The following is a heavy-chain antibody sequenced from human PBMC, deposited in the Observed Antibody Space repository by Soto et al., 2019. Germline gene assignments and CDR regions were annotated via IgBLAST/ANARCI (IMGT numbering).Heavy chain of an antibody. V-gene: IGHV1-69*01. J-gene: IGHJ4*02. D-gene: IGHD6-19*01. CDR1: GGTFSSYA. CDR3: AGEPHSSGGGRFDY. Sequence: QVQLVQSGAEVKKPGSSVKVSCKASGGTFSSYAISWVRQAPGQGLEWMGGIIPIFGTANYEQKFQGRVTNTVDESTSTVYMELSSLRSEDTAVYYCAGEPHSSGGGRFDYWGQGTLVTVSS. CDR2: IIPIFGTA.